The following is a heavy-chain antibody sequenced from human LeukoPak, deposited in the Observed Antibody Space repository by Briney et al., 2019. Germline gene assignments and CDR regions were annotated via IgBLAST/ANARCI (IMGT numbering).Heavy chain of an antibody. CDR1: GFSISSGYF. CDR3: ARRISTRRGETSTRTSCYLDY. CDR2: NFHNGIT. V-gene: IGHV4-38-2*01. D-gene: IGHD1/OR15-1a*01. J-gene: IGHJ4*02. Sequence: PSETLSLTCAVSGFSISSGYFWAWIRPSPGNGLEWIGSNFHNGITYYNPSLKSRITISVDTSKNQFSLRLSSVTAADTAVYYCARRISTRRGETSTRTSCYLDYWGQGTLVTVSS.